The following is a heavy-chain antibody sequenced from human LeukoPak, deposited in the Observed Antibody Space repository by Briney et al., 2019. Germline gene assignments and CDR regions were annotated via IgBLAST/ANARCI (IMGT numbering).Heavy chain of an antibody. CDR2: IKGDGSHI. Sequence: GGSPRLSCAASGFTFSNYWMPWVRQAPGKGLVWVSRIKGDGSHIIYADSVKGRFTISRDNAKNTLYLQMKSLRAEDTAVYYCVRDWDHFDFDSRGLGTLVTVSS. CDR3: VRDWDHFDFDS. V-gene: IGHV3-74*01. J-gene: IGHJ5*01. CDR1: GFTFSNYW. D-gene: IGHD3-9*01.